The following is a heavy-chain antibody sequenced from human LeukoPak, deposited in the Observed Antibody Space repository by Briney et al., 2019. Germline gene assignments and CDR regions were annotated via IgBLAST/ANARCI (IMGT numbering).Heavy chain of an antibody. CDR3: ARGKDHDFWNPFDH. Sequence: PGGSLRLSCAASGFTFSSYAMSWVRQAPGKGLEWVSGIDGSGGRPPSADSVKGRFTISRDISKNTLYLQMDSLRAEDTAAYYCARGKDHDFWNPFDHWGQGTLVTVSS. CDR1: GFTFSSYA. V-gene: IGHV3-23*01. J-gene: IGHJ4*02. D-gene: IGHD3-3*01. CDR2: IDGSGGRP.